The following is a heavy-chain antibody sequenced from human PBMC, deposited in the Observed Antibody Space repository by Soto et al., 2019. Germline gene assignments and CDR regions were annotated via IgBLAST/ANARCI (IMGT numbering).Heavy chain of an antibody. CDR1: GGSFSGYY. V-gene: IGHV4-34*01. CDR2: INHSGST. CDR3: ARGYSSSWLHY. J-gene: IGHJ4*02. D-gene: IGHD6-13*01. Sequence: SETLSLTCAVYGGSFSGYYWSWIRQPPGKGLEWIGEINHSGSTNYNPSLKSRVTISVDTSKNQFSLKLSSVTAADTAVYYCARGYSSSWLHYWGQGTLVTVSS.